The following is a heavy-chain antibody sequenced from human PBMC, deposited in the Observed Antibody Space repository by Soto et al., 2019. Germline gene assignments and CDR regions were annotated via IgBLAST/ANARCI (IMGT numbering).Heavy chain of an antibody. D-gene: IGHD3-10*01. CDR1: GFMFSRYA. J-gene: IGHJ4*02. V-gene: IGHV3-30*04. Sequence: QMQLVESGGGVVPPGRSLRLSCAASGFMFSRYAMHWVRQAPGKGLEWVAVISKDGSVIYYADSVKGRFTISRDKSKNMVYLQLNSLRDEDTAVFYCVRSRSGAVPDSFAYWGQGTLVTVAS. CDR2: ISKDGSVI. CDR3: VRSRSGAVPDSFAY.